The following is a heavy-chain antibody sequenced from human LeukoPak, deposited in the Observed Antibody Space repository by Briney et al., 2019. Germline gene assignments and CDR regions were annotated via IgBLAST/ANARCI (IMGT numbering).Heavy chain of an antibody. CDR1: GLTFSPYW. CDR2: IKQDGSEK. V-gene: IGHV3-7*01. CDR3: ARNGAPVVTAITPYYYYMDV. J-gene: IGHJ6*03. D-gene: IGHD2-21*02. Sequence: PGGSLRLSCAASGLTFSPYWMSWVRQAPGKGLEWVANIKQDGSEKYYVDSVKGRFTISRDNAKNSLYLQMNSLRAEDTAVYYCARNGAPVVTAITPYYYYMDVWGKGTTVTVSS.